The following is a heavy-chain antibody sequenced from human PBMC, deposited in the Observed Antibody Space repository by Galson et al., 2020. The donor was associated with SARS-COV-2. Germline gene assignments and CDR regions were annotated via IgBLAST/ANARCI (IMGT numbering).Heavy chain of an antibody. CDR1: GYNFINYG. Sequence: GESLKISCEASGYNFINYGMHWVRQAPGKGLEWVAVIWSDGTTTYYADAVKGRFTISRDTSKNTSFLQLNSLRAEDTALYYCARDDRWVAGRRGVNYWGQGTLGTVSS. J-gene: IGHJ4*02. D-gene: IGHD6-19*01. V-gene: IGHV3-33*01. CDR3: ARDDRWVAGRRGVNY. CDR2: IWSDGTTT.